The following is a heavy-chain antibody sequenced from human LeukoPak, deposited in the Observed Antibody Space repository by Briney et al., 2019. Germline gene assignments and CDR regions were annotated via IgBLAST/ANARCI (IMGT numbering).Heavy chain of an antibody. D-gene: IGHD1-26*01. V-gene: IGHV3-43*02. CDR3: AKDTGVGAPTPIV. CDR2: VSGDGGRA. J-gene: IGHJ4*02. Sequence: PGGSLRLSCAASGFTFDDYDMHWVRQAPGKGLEWVSLVSGDGGRADYADSVKGRFTISRDNSKNSLYLQMNSLRTEDTALYYCAKDTGVGAPTPIVWGQGTLVTVSS. CDR1: GFTFDDYD.